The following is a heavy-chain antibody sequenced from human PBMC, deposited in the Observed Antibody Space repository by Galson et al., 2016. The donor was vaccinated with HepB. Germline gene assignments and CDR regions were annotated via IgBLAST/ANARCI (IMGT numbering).Heavy chain of an antibody. J-gene: IGHJ4*02. D-gene: IGHD3-10*01. V-gene: IGHV3-30-3*01. CDR2: LSYDGTNK. CDR3: AKESQLGDYLDS. Sequence: SLRLSCAASGFTFGNYAMHWVRQAPDKGLEWLTVLSYDGTNKYYADSVKGRFTISRDNSKRTVYLQMNSLRAEDSALYYCAKESQLGDYLDSWGQGTLVAVSS. CDR1: GFTFGNYA.